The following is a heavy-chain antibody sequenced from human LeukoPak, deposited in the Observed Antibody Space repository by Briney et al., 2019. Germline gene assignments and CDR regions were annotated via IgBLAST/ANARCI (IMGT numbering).Heavy chain of an antibody. D-gene: IGHD3-22*01. CDR2: IYQSGRT. V-gene: IGHV4-38-2*02. CDR1: GFSISGGYY. Sequence: PSETLSLTWTVSGFSISGGYYWGWVRQPPGKGLEWIGSIYQSGRTNYNPSLKSPVTISVDTSKNQFSLKLSSVTAADTAVYYCAREKGCYASSGYYDGHAFDIWGQGTMVTVSS. CDR3: AREKGCYASSGYYDGHAFDI. J-gene: IGHJ3*02.